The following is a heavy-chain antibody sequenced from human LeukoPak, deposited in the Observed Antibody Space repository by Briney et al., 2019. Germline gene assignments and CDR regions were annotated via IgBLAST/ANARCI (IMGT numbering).Heavy chain of an antibody. Sequence: GGSLRLSCAASGFTFSSYAMSWVRQAPGKGLEWVSAISGSGGSTYYADSVKGRFTISRDNSKNTLYLKMNSLRAEDTAVYYCAKVGRGYSYGSNDYWGQGTLVTVSS. J-gene: IGHJ4*02. CDR3: AKVGRGYSYGSNDY. CDR1: GFTFSSYA. V-gene: IGHV3-23*01. D-gene: IGHD5-18*01. CDR2: ISGSGGST.